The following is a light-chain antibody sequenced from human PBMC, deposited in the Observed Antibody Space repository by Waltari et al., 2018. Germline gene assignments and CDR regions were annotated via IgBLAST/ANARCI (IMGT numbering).Light chain of an antibody. CDR3: AAWDDSLSGRV. CDR1: RSNIGSNY. CDR2: RNN. V-gene: IGLV1-47*01. J-gene: IGLJ3*02. Sequence: QSVLTQPPSASGTPGQRVTISCSGSRSNIGSNYVSWYQKLPGTAPKPLIYRNNQRPSGGPDRFAGSKSGTSAALAIRGLRSEEEADYYWAAWDDSLSGRVFGGGTKVTVL.